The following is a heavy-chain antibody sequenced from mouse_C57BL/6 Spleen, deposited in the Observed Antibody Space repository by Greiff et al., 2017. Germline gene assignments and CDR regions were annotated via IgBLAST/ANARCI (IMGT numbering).Heavy chain of an antibody. V-gene: IGHV5-9*01. CDR3: ASDYGSSYWYFDV. Sequence: EVQVVESGGGLVKPGGSLKLSCAASGFTFSSYTMSWVRQTPEKRLEWVATISGGGGNTYYPDSVKGRFTISRDNAKNTLYLQMSSLRSEDTALYYCASDYGSSYWYFDVWGTGTTVTVSS. J-gene: IGHJ1*03. CDR1: GFTFSSYT. CDR2: ISGGGGNT. D-gene: IGHD1-1*01.